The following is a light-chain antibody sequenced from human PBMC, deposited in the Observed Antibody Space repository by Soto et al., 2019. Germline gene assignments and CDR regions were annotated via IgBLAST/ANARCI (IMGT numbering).Light chain of an antibody. CDR2: GAS. CDR1: QSVRSGY. CDR3: QQYGTSPFT. V-gene: IGKV3-20*01. J-gene: IGKJ3*01. Sequence: IVLTQSPGTLSLSPGERATLSCRASQSVRSGYLAWYQQKPGQAPRLLIYGASSKATGIPDRFSGSGSGTDFTLTISRLEPEDVAVYYCQQYGTSPFTFGPGTKVDI.